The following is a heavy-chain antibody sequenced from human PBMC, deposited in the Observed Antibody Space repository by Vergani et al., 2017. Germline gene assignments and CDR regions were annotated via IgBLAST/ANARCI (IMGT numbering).Heavy chain of an antibody. J-gene: IGHJ4*02. CDR1: GGTFSSYA. CDR2: IIPIFGTT. Sequence: QVQLVQSGAEVKKPGSSVKVSCKASGGTFSSYAISWVRQAPGQGLEWMGRIIPIFGTTSYAQKFQGRVTILADESTSTAYMELSSLRSEDTAVYYCARPHGDILPPDPRRLDYWGQGTLVTVSS. CDR3: ARPHGDILPPDPRRLDY. V-gene: IGHV1-69*18.